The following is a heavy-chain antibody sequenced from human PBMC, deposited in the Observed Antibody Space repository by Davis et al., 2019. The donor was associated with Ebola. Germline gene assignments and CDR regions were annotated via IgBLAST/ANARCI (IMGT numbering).Heavy chain of an antibody. Sequence: SETLSLTCTVSGASVSSGGYSWSWIRQPPGKGLEWIGYYYYTGSTHYSPSLKSRVTISIDTSKNQFSLHLSSVTAADTAVYYCARGDSYYDPGGYYAGPEAPDHWGQGTLVSVSS. V-gene: IGHV4-30-4*07. CDR3: ARGDSYYDPGGYYAGPEAPDH. CDR2: YYYTGST. CDR1: GASVSSGGYS. D-gene: IGHD3-22*01. J-gene: IGHJ4*02.